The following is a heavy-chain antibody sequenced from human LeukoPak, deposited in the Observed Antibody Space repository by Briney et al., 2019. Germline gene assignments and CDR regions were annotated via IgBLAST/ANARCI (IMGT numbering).Heavy chain of an antibody. CDR1: GFIFSIYA. V-gene: IGHV3-23*01. D-gene: IGHD6-6*01. Sequence: GGSLRLFCAASGFIFSIYAMSWVRQAPGKGLEWVSAISCSGGSTYYADSVKGRFTIPRDNSKNTLYLQMNSLRAEDTAVYYCAKDRAFRGAIAARPRGIDYWGQGTLVTVSS. CDR2: ISCSGGST. CDR3: AKDRAFRGAIAARPRGIDY. J-gene: IGHJ4*02.